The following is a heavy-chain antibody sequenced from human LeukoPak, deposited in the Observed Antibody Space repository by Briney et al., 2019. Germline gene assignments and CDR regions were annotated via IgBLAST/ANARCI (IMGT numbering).Heavy chain of an antibody. CDR3: ARGLAARIDY. Sequence: SETLSLTCTVSGGSISSSSYYWGWIRQPPGKGLEWIGSIYYSGSTYYNPSLKSRVTISVDTSKNQFSLKLSSVTAADTAVYYCARGLAARIDYWGQGTLVTVSS. J-gene: IGHJ4*02. CDR2: IYYSGST. D-gene: IGHD6-6*01. CDR1: GGSISSSSYY. V-gene: IGHV4-39*07.